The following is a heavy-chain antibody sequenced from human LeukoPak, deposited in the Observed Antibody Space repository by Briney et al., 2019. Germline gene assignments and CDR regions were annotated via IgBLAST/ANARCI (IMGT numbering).Heavy chain of an antibody. D-gene: IGHD3-22*01. J-gene: IGHJ4*02. V-gene: IGHV1-2*02. Sequence: ASVKVSCKASGYTFTGYYMHWVRQAPGQGLEWMGWINVNSGGTHYAQKFQHRVTMTRETSTSTAYMDLSRVTSDDTAVYYCARLITMIADGFDSWGQGTLVTVSS. CDR3: ARLITMIADGFDS. CDR2: INVNSGGT. CDR1: GYTFTGYY.